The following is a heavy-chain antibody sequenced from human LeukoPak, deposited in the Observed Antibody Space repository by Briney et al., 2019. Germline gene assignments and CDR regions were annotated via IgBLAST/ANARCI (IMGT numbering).Heavy chain of an antibody. D-gene: IGHD4-23*01. V-gene: IGHV4-4*02. CDR1: GFTFSSYAM. CDR2: IYHSGST. Sequence: GSLRLPCAASGFTFSSYAMSWVRQPPGKGLEWIGEIYHSGSTNYNPSLKSRVTMLLDKSKNQFSLKLSSVTAADTAVYYCARNGGNSDFDYWGQGTLVTVSS. J-gene: IGHJ4*02. CDR3: ARNGGNSDFDY.